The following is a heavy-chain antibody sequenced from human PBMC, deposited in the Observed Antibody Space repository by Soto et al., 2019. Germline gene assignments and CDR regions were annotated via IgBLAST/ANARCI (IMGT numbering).Heavy chain of an antibody. CDR1: GLTWSSYA. V-gene: IGHV3-23*01. J-gene: IGHJ5*02. CDR3: PKDATPYPTMVRRNSFDP. Sequence: EVQLLESGGGLVQPGGSLRLSCAASGLTWSSYAMRWVRQARGKGLEWVSASSSSGGSTYYADSVKGRFTISRDNSKNLLYLQMNSLSAEDTSVYYCPKDATPYPTMVRRNSFDPLGQGTLVTVSS. D-gene: IGHD3-10*01. CDR2: SSSSGGST.